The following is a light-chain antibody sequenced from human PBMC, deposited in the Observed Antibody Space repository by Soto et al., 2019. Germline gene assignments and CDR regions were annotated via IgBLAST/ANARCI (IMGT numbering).Light chain of an antibody. V-gene: IGKV3-15*01. CDR1: QSIRSL. Sequence: EIVMTQSPATLSVSPGARATLSCRAAQSIRSLLAWYQHKTGQAPILLIYGAYTRATAIPARFNRSRSGTEFTLTTSSLQSEDFPGYYCQQYNNWPITFGPVTRLE. CDR2: GAY. J-gene: IGKJ5*01. CDR3: QQYNNWPIT.